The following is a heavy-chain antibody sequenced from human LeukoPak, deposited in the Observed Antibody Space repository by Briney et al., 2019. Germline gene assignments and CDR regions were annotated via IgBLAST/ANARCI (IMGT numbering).Heavy chain of an antibody. CDR1: GFTFSSYA. D-gene: IGHD2-2*01. Sequence: GGSLRLSCAASGFTFSSYAMHWVRQAPGKGLEWVAVISYDGSNKYYADSVKGRFTISRDNSKNTLYLQMNSLRAGDTAVYYCARDKRYCSSTSCYGYYYYGMDVWGKGTTVTVSS. CDR3: ARDKRYCSSTSCYGYYYYGMDV. CDR2: ISYDGSNK. J-gene: IGHJ6*04. V-gene: IGHV3-30*04.